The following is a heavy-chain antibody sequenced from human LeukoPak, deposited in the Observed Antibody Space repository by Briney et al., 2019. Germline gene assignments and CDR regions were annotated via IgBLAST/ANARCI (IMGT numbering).Heavy chain of an antibody. Sequence: SETLSLTCAVYGGSFSGYYWSWIRQPPGKGLEWIGEINHSGSTNYNPSLKSRVTISVDTSKNQFSLKLSSVTAADTAVYYCARACITIFGVVETFDYWGQGTLVTVSS. D-gene: IGHD3-3*01. CDR1: GGSFSGYY. V-gene: IGHV4-34*01. J-gene: IGHJ4*02. CDR3: ARACITIFGVVETFDY. CDR2: INHSGST.